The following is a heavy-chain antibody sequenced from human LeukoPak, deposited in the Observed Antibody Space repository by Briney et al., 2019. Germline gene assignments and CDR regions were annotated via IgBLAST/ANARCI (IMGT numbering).Heavy chain of an antibody. D-gene: IGHD5-24*01. Sequence: SETLSLTCTVSGGSISSSSHYWGWIRQPPGKGLEWIGNIYYSGSTYYNPSLKSRVTISVDTSKNLFSLNLNSVTATDTAVYYCARLRRDGFSYYFDYWGQGTLATVSS. CDR2: IYYSGST. V-gene: IGHV4-39*01. CDR1: GGSISSSSHY. CDR3: ARLRRDGFSYYFDY. J-gene: IGHJ4*02.